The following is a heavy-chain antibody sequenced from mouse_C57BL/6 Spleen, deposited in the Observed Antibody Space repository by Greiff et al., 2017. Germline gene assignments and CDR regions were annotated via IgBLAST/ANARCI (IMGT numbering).Heavy chain of an antibody. CDR1: GYSFTDYN. J-gene: IGHJ4*01. Sequence: VQLQQSGPELVKPGASVKISCKASGYSFTDYNMNWVKQSNGKSLEWIGVINPNYGTTSYNQKFKGKATLTVDQSSSTAYMQLNSLTSEDSAVYYGARGLITTAQRAMDYWGQGTSVTVSS. CDR2: INPNYGTT. V-gene: IGHV1-39*01. D-gene: IGHD1-1*01. CDR3: ARGLITTAQRAMDY.